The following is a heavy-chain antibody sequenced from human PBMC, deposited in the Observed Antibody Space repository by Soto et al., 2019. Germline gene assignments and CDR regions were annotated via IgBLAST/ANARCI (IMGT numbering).Heavy chain of an antibody. CDR1: GFTFSSYA. Sequence: PGGSLRLSCAASGFTFSSYAMSWVRQAPGKGLEWVSAISGSGGSTYYADSVKGRFTISRDNSKNTLYLQMNSLRAEDTAVYYCAKPYYHDSSGYFWFDYWGQGTLVTVSS. CDR3: AKPYYHDSSGYFWFDY. V-gene: IGHV3-23*01. J-gene: IGHJ4*02. D-gene: IGHD3-22*01. CDR2: ISGSGGST.